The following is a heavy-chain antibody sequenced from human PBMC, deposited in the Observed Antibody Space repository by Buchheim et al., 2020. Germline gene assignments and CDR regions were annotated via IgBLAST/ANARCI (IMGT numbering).Heavy chain of an antibody. V-gene: IGHV4-30-2*01. Sequence: QLQLQESGSGLVKPSQTLSLTCAVSGGSISSGGYSWSWIRQPPGKGLEWIGYTYHSGSTYYNPSLKSRVTISVDRSKNQFSLKLSSVTAADTAVYYCASFRKGPRDGYNFDYWGQGTL. J-gene: IGHJ4*02. D-gene: IGHD5-24*01. CDR1: GGSISSGGYS. CDR3: ASFRKGPRDGYNFDY. CDR2: TYHSGST.